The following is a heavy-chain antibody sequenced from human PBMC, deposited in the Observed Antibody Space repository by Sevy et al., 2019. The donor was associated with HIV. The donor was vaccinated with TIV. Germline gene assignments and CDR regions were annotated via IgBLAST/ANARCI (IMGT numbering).Heavy chain of an antibody. Sequence: GGSLRLSCTASGFAFGDYGLSWFRRAPGKGLEWLGFIRSKAYGGTTEYAASVKGRFTISRDDSKSIAYLQMNSLKIADTAVYYCTKDSATSHYYYYYMDVWGKGTTVTVSS. J-gene: IGHJ6*03. CDR2: IRSKAYGGTT. CDR3: TKDSATSHYYYYYMDV. D-gene: IGHD6-25*01. CDR1: GFAFGDYG. V-gene: IGHV3-49*03.